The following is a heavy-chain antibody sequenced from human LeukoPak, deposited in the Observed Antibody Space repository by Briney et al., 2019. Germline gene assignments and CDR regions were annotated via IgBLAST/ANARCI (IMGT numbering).Heavy chain of an antibody. CDR2: ISAYNGNT. J-gene: IGHJ4*02. D-gene: IGHD6-19*01. V-gene: IGHV1-18*01. CDR1: GYTFTSYG. CDR3: ARDGTPIAVVAGTGYYFDY. Sequence: ASVKVSRKASGYTFTSYGISSVRQAPGQGLEWMGWISAYNGNTNYAQKLQGRVTMTTDTSTSTAYMELRSLRSDDTAVYYCARDGTPIAVVAGTGYYFDYWGQGTLVTVSS.